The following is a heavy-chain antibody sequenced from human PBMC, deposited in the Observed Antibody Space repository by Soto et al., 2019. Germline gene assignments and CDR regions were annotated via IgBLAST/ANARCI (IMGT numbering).Heavy chain of an antibody. D-gene: IGHD1-26*01. CDR1: GASITSFNC. CDR2: IYNSGSA. CDR3: ARLVGATSGGDY. J-gene: IGHJ4*02. V-gene: IGHV4-4*02. Sequence: QVQLQESGPGLVKPSGTLFLTCAVSGASITSFNCWSWVRQPPGKGLEWIGEIYNSGSANYNPSLKSRLIISIDKSKNQFSLKLSSVTAADTAMYYCARLVGATSGGDYWGQGTLVTVSS.